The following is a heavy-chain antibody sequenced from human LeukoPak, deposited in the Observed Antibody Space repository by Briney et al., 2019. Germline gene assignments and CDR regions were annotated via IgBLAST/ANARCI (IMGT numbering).Heavy chain of an antibody. CDR2: INNEGSIT. D-gene: IGHD6-19*01. CDR1: GFTFSRYR. V-gene: IGHV3-74*01. Sequence: GGSLRLSCAASGFTFSRYRMHWVRQAPGKGLVWVSRINNEGSITHYAESVKGRFTISRDNAKNTLYLQMNSLRVEDTAVYYCAGGGSIGVAGYWRQGTLVTVSS. J-gene: IGHJ4*02. CDR3: AGGGSIGVAGY.